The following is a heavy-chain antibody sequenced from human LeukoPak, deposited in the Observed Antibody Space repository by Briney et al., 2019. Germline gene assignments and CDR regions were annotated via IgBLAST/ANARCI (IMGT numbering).Heavy chain of an antibody. Sequence: GGSLRLSCAASGFTFSSTWMNWARQAPGKGLEWVASINHNGNVNYYVDSVKGRFTISRDNAKNSLYLQMSNLRAEDTAVYFCARGGGLDVWGQGATVTVSS. J-gene: IGHJ6*02. V-gene: IGHV3-7*03. CDR3: ARGGGLDV. CDR2: INHNGNVN. D-gene: IGHD3-16*01. CDR1: GFTFSSTW.